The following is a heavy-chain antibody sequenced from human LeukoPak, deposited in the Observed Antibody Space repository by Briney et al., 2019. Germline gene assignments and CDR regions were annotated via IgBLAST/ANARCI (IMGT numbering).Heavy chain of an antibody. CDR2: SYYSGST. CDR1: GGSISSYY. Sequence: PSETLSLTCTVSGGSISSYYWSWIRQPPGKGLEWIGYSYYSGSTKYNPSLKSRVTISVDTSKNQFSLRLNSVTAADTAVYYCARARGYSYGYFRYYYGMDVWGQGTTVTVSS. CDR3: ARARGYSYGYFRYYYGMDV. D-gene: IGHD5-18*01. V-gene: IGHV4-59*01. J-gene: IGHJ6*02.